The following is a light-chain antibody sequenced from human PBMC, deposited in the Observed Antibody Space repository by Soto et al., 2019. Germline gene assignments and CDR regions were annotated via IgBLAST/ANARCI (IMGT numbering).Light chain of an antibody. CDR2: EVS. CDR3: SSYTSISTLYV. Sequence: QSALTQPASVSWSPGQSIAISCTGTNSDVGGYNYVSWYQQHPGKAPELMIYEVSHRPSGVSNRFSGSKSDNTASLTISGLQAEDEADYYCSSYTSISTLYVFGTGTKVTXL. CDR1: NSDVGGYNY. J-gene: IGLJ1*01. V-gene: IGLV2-14*01.